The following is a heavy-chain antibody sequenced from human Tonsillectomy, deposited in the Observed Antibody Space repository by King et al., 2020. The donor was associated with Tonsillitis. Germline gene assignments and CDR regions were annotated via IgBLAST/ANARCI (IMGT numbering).Heavy chain of an antibody. CDR1: GFTFSSYA. V-gene: IGHV3-33*05. J-gene: IGHJ6*02. CDR3: AREGHFCSGDPCYSYYGMDV. CDR2: ISYDGSNK. Sequence: VQLVESGGGVVQPGRSLRLSCAASGFTFSSYAMHWVRQAPGKGLEWVAVISYDGSNKYYADSVKGRFTISRDNSKNTLYLQMNSLRAEDTAVYYCAREGHFCSGDPCYSYYGMDVWGQGTTVTVSS. D-gene: IGHD3-3*02.